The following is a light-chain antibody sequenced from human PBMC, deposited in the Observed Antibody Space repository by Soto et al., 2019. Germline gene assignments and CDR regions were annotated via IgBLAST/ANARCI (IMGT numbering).Light chain of an antibody. J-gene: IGKJ2*01. Sequence: EIVMTQSPATLSVSPGERATLSCRASQSVSSNLAWYQQKPGQAPRLLIYGASTRATGIPARFSGSGSGTEFTLTISSPQSEDFAVYYRQQYNNWPQGYTFGQGTKLEIK. CDR2: GAS. CDR3: QQYNNWPQGYT. CDR1: QSVSSN. V-gene: IGKV3-15*01.